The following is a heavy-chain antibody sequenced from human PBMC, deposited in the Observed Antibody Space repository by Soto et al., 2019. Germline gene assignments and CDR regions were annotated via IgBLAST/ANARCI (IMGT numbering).Heavy chain of an antibody. J-gene: IGHJ6*02. V-gene: IGHV1-69*13. Sequence: VKVSCKASGGTFSSYAISGVRQAPGQGLEWMGGIMTIFGTANYAQKFQGRVTITAEKSTSTAYMELSSLRSEDTAVYYCGADNSLYCSSTNCYSGYYYGMDVWGQGTTVTVSS. D-gene: IGHD2-2*01. CDR1: GGTFSSYA. CDR3: GADNSLYCSSTNCYSGYYYGMDV. CDR2: IMTIFGTA.